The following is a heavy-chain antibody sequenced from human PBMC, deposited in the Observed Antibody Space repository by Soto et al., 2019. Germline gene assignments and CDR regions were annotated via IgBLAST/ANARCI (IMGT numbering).Heavy chain of an antibody. CDR2: ISRVLKI. D-gene: IGHD2-21*01. CDR3: ARDFRAKEAYVSDG. CDR1: GFTFNMYS. V-gene: IGHV3-21*03. Sequence: GGSLRLSCAASGFTFNMYSMNWFRQAPGRGLEWVSSISRVLKIYYADSVKGRFTISRDDARNSLYLQMNSLTGEDTAVYYCARDFRAKEAYVSDGWGQGSMVIGSS. J-gene: IGHJ3*01.